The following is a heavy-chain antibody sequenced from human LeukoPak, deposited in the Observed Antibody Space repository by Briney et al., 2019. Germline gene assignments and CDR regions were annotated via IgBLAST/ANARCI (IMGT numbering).Heavy chain of an antibody. D-gene: IGHD5-24*01. CDR3: ARGGVYPQLLDF. CDR2: ISDYNGNT. CDR1: AYTFSNYG. Sequence: APVKVSCKASAYTFSNYGISWVRQAPGQGLGWMGCISDYNGNTIYAQQFQGRVTMTTDTSTSTAYMELRSLRSDDTAVYYCARGGVYPQLLDFWGQGTLVTVSS. V-gene: IGHV1-18*01. J-gene: IGHJ4*02.